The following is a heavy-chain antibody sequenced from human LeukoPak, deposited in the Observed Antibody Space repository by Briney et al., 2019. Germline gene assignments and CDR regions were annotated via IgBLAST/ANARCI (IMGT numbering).Heavy chain of an antibody. D-gene: IGHD6-19*01. CDR1: GFTFSSYS. CDR2: ISSSSSYI. CDR3: ASWPGGWYGEDS. V-gene: IGHV3-21*04. J-gene: IGHJ4*02. Sequence: GGSLRLSCAASGFTFSSYSMNWVRQAPGKGLEWVSSISSSSSYIYYADSVKGRFTISRDTSKNTLYLQKNSLRAEDTAVYYCASWPGGWYGEDSWGQGTLVTVSS.